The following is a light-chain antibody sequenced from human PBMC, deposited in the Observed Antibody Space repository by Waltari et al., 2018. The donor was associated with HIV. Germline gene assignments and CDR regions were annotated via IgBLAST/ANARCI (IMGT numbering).Light chain of an antibody. J-gene: IGKJ4*01. CDR1: QSVGSY. CDR2: DES. CDR3: QQRSNWLT. Sequence: EIVLTQSPATLSLSPGARATLSCRASQSVGSYLAWYQQKPGQAPRLLIYDESKRATGIPARFSGSGSGTDFTLTISSLEPEDFAVYYCQQRSNWLTFGGGTKVEIK. V-gene: IGKV3-11*01.